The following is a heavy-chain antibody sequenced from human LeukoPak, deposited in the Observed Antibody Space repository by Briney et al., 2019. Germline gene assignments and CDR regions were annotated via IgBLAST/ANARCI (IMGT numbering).Heavy chain of an antibody. J-gene: IGHJ4*02. D-gene: IGHD2-15*01. V-gene: IGHV3-48*01. Sequence: GGSLRLSCATSGFTFSRFSMNWVRQAPGKGLEWVSYIGTSSTPIYYADSVKGRFSISRDSDQNSLYLQMNSLRAEDTAVYYCARGAQGYCSGGSCYFDYWGRGTLVTVSS. CDR3: ARGAQGYCSGGSCYFDY. CDR1: GFTFSRFS. CDR2: IGTSSTPI.